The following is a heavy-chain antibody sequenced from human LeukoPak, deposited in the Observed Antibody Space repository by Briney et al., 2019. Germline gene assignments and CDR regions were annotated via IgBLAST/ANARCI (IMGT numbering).Heavy chain of an antibody. CDR2: INHSGST. V-gene: IGHV4-34*01. Sequence: SETLSLTCAVYGGSFSGYYWSWIRQPPGKGLEWIGEINHSGSTNYNPSLKSRVTISVDTSKNQFSLKLSSVTAADTAVYYCARGGYCSGGSCYSGVSYYYHMDVWGKGTTVTVSS. J-gene: IGHJ6*03. CDR1: GGSFSGYY. CDR3: ARGGYCSGGSCYSGVSYYYHMDV. D-gene: IGHD2-15*01.